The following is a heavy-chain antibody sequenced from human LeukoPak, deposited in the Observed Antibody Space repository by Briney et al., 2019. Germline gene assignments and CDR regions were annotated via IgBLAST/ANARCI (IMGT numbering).Heavy chain of an antibody. CDR3: TKGRYYDSGSYFDY. Sequence: PGGSLRLSCAASGFXFNIYFMRWVRQSPGKGLEWVSSISGSGDSTYYADSVKGRFTISRDNSKNALYLQMNSLRAEDTAVYYCTKGRYYDSGSYFDYWGQGTLVTVSS. V-gene: IGHV3-23*01. CDR1: GFXFNIYF. J-gene: IGHJ4*02. D-gene: IGHD3-10*01. CDR2: ISGSGDST.